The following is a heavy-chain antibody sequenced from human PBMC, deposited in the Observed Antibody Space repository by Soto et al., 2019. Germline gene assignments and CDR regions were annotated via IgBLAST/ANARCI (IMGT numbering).Heavy chain of an antibody. J-gene: IGHJ4*02. CDR2: IYYSGST. Sequence: SQTLSLTCSVSGSSISPYYWSWIRQPPGKGLEWIWNIYYSGSTNYNPSLKSRVIMSVASSKNQVSLRLNSVTAADTAVYYCTRVGGYYGDYPNFDYWGQGALVTDSS. CDR1: GSSISPYY. CDR3: TRVGGYYGDYPNFDY. D-gene: IGHD4-17*01. V-gene: IGHV4-59*01.